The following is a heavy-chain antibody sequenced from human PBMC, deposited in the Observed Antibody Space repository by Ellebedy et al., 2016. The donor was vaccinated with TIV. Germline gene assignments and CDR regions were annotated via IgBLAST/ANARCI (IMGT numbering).Heavy chain of an antibody. CDR3: ARDPVGVGPAFDV. D-gene: IGHD4-23*01. CDR2: ITESGGNT. Sequence: GESLKISCAASGLTFSSHAMSWVRQAPGKGLEWVSSITESGGNTYYADSVKGRFTISRETSKDTLFLQMNSLRAEDTAIYFCARDPVGVGPAFDVWGQGTMVTASS. J-gene: IGHJ3*01. V-gene: IGHV3-23*01. CDR1: GLTFSSHA.